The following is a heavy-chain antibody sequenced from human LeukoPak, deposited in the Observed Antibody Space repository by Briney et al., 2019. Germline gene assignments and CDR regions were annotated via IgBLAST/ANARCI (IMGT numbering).Heavy chain of an antibody. J-gene: IGHJ5*02. V-gene: IGHV1-2*02. CDR3: ARDRPNNWFDP. CDR1: GYTFTVYY. Sequence: ASVKVSCKASGYTFTVYYLHWVRQTPGQGLEWMAYINPNTGATSSAQRFQGRVTVTRDTSISTAYMELSGLTSDDTAMYYCARDRPNNWFDPWGQGTLVTVCS. CDR2: INPNTGAT.